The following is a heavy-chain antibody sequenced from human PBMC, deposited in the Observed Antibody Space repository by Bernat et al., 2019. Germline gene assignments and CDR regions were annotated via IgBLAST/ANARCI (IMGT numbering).Heavy chain of an antibody. CDR2: ISYDGSNK. V-gene: IGHV3-30-3*01. CDR1: GFTFSSYA. J-gene: IGHJ4*02. Sequence: QVQLVESGGGVVQPGRSLRLSCAASGFTFSSYAMHWVRQAPGKGLEWVAVISYDGSNKYYADSVKGRFTISRDNSKNTLYLQMNSLRAEDTAVYYCARDRGEWTQLWFDYWGQGTLVTVSS. D-gene: IGHD5-18*01. CDR3: ARDRGEWTQLWFDY.